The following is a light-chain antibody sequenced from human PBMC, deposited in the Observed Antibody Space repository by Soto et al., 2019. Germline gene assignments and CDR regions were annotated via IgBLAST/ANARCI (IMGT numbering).Light chain of an antibody. CDR1: QSVSNRY. CDR2: AAS. J-gene: IGKJ1*01. V-gene: IGKV3-20*01. Sequence: EVVLTQYPGTLSLSPGERATLSCWASQSVSNRYLAWYQQKPGQAPRPLIYAASRRATGIPDRFSGSGSGTDFTLTISRLEPEDFAVYYCQQYGSSPRTFGQGTMADIK. CDR3: QQYGSSPRT.